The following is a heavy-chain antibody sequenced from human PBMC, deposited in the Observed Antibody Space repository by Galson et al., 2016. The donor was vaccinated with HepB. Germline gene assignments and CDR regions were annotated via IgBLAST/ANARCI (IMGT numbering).Heavy chain of an antibody. J-gene: IGHJ4*02. D-gene: IGHD3-10*01. CDR3: SRERTGSYFY. V-gene: IGHV3-7*01. Sequence: SLRLSCAASGFTFNAHWMNWVHQAPGKGLEWVANIRGDGIVSYYAESVRGRFTISRDNAKNSLYLQMNGLRVDETAVYYCSRERTGSYFYWGQGTLVTVSS. CDR1: GFTFNAHW. CDR2: IRGDGIVS.